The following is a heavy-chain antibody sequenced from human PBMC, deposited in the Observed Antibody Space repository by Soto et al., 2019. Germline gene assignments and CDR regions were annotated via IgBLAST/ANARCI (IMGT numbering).Heavy chain of an antibody. D-gene: IGHD1-26*01. CDR1: GGSFRDYY. Sequence: QVQLQQWGSGLLKPSETLSLTCAIYGGSFRDYYWHWIRQSPGKGLEWIGEIHLSGRVNFTPSLKSRTSLSMDTSRNPFFLTLRSVTAADTAVYFCARTPTRGASAWLDPWGRGHLVTVSS. CDR3: ARTPTRGASAWLDP. CDR2: IHLSGRV. J-gene: IGHJ5*02. V-gene: IGHV4-34*01.